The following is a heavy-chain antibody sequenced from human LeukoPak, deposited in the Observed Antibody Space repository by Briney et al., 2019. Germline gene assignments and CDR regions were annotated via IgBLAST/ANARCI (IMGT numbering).Heavy chain of an antibody. D-gene: IGHD2-2*01. J-gene: IGHJ3*02. CDR2: ISYDGSNK. V-gene: IGHV3-30*18. CDR1: GFTFSSYG. Sequence: GGSLRLSCAASGFTFSSYGMHWVRQAPGKGLEWVAVISYDGSNKYYADSVKGRLTISRDNSKNTLYLQMNSLRAEDTAVYYCAKYKPDKVVPQLDGAFDIWGQGTMVTVSS. CDR3: AKYKPDKVVPQLDGAFDI.